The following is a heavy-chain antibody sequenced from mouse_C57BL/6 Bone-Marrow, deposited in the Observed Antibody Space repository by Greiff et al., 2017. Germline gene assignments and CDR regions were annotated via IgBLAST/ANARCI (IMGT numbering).Heavy chain of an antibody. CDR3: ARSHDGSPFAY. CDR2: IDPSDCYP. Sequence: QVQLQQPGAELVRPGTSVKLSCKASGYTFTSYWMHWVKQRPGQGLEWIGVIDPSDCYPNYNQKFKGKATLTVDKSSRTAYLQLSSLTSEDAAVDYCARSHDGSPFAYWGQGTLVTVSA. CDR1: GYTFTSYW. D-gene: IGHD2-12*01. V-gene: IGHV1-59*01. J-gene: IGHJ3*01.